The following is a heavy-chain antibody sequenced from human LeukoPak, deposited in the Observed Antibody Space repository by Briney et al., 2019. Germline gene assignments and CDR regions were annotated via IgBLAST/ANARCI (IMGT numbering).Heavy chain of an antibody. CDR3: AKPSPGGNYFDY. D-gene: IGHD4-23*01. J-gene: IGHJ4*02. V-gene: IGHV3-23*01. CDR1: GFTFNSYA. CDR2: ISSGGSDT. Sequence: GGSLRLSCAVSGFTFNSYAMSWVRQAPGKGPEWVSGISSGGSDTFYADSVKGRFTILRDTSKNTLYLQMNSLRADDTALYYCAKPSPGGNYFDYWGQGTLVTVSS.